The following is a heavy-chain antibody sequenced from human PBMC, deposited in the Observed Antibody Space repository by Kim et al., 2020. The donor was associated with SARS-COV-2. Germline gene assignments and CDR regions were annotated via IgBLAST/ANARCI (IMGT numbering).Heavy chain of an antibody. CDR1: GFTFSSYA. Sequence: GGSLRLSCAASGFTFSSYAMSWVRQAPGKGLEWVSAISGSGGSTYYADSVKGRFTISRDNSKNTLYLQMNSLRAEDTAVYYCAKDRVTMIVEPLEYYYYGMDVWGQGTTVTVSS. CDR3: AKDRVTMIVEPLEYYYYGMDV. J-gene: IGHJ6*02. V-gene: IGHV3-23*01. CDR2: ISGSGGST. D-gene: IGHD3-22*01.